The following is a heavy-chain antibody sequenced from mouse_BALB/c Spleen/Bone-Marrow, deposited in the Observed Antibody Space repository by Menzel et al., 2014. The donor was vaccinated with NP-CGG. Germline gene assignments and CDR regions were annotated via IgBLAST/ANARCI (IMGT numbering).Heavy chain of an antibody. CDR3: ARRYGSSFDY. CDR1: GFNIKDYY. V-gene: IGHV14-1*02. D-gene: IGHD1-1*01. Sequence: VHVKQSGAELVRPGALVKLSCKASGFNIKDYYMHWVIQRPEQGLEWIGWIDPENGNTIYDPKFQGKASITADTSSNTAYLQLSSLTSEDTAVYYCARRYGSSFDYWGQGTTLTVPS. CDR2: IDPENGNT. J-gene: IGHJ2*01.